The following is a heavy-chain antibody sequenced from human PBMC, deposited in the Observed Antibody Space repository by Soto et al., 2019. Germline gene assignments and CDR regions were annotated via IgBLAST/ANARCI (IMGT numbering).Heavy chain of an antibody. CDR2: FKWNSGDV. D-gene: IGHD3-10*01. CDR1: GFTFGDYS. J-gene: IGHJ6*02. CDR3: AKDRSPGSPNYGMDF. Sequence: GGSLRLSCAASGFTFGDYSMHCVRQVPGKGLEWVSGFKWNSGDVGYADSVEGRFTISRDNARNSLYLQMNSLRPEDTAVYYCAKDRSPGSPNYGMDFWGQGTMATVSS. V-gene: IGHV3-9*01.